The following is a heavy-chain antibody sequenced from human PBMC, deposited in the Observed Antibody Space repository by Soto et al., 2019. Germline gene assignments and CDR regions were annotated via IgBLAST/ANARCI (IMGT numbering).Heavy chain of an antibody. CDR2: ISYSGST. V-gene: IGHV4-31*01. J-gene: IGHJ4*01. CDR3: ARGVLH. CDR1: GGSISSGGYY. Sequence: QVQLQESGPGLVQPSQTLSLTCTVSGGSISSGGYYWSWIRQHPGTGLEWIGRISYSGSTYYNTXLXSXATISVDTSRNQFSLIVNSVTAADTAVYYCARGVLHWGQGTLVTVSS.